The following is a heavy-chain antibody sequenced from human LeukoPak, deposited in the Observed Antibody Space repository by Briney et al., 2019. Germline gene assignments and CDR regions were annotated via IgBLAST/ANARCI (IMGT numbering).Heavy chain of an antibody. CDR1: GYRFTNYW. D-gene: IGHD6-13*01. V-gene: IGHV5-51*01. CDR3: ARPYSSSYTSDDAFDI. CDR2: IYPTDSDT. J-gene: IGHJ3*02. Sequence: GESLKISCQASGYRFTNYWIGWVRQMPGKGLEWMGIIYPTDSDTRYSPSFQGQVTISADKSISTAYLQWSSLKASDTAMYYCARPYSSSYTSDDAFDIWGQGTMVTVSS.